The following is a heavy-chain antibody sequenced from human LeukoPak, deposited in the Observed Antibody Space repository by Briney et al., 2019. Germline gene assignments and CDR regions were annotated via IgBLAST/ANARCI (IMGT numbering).Heavy chain of an antibody. Sequence: SVKVSCKASGGTFSSYAISWVRQAPGQGLEWMGGIIPIFGTANYAQKFQGRVTITADESTSTAYMELSSLRSEGTPVYYCAIDLETYWNREDAFDIWGQGTMVTVSS. V-gene: IGHV1-69*13. D-gene: IGHD1-1*01. CDR3: AIDLETYWNREDAFDI. CDR1: GGTFSSYA. CDR2: IIPIFGTA. J-gene: IGHJ3*02.